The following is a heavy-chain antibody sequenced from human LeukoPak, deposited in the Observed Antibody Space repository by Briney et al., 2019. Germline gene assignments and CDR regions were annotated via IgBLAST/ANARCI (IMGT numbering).Heavy chain of an antibody. CDR3: ARIDRAVAGTTDY. CDR2: IYYSGST. J-gene: IGHJ4*02. V-gene: IGHV4-59*08. CDR1: GGSISSYF. D-gene: IGHD6-19*01. Sequence: PSETLSLTCTVSGGSISSYFWSWIRQPPGEGLEWIGYIYYSGSTNYNPSLKSRVTMSVDTSKNQFSLKLSSVTAADTAVYYCARIDRAVAGTTDYSGQGTLVTVSS.